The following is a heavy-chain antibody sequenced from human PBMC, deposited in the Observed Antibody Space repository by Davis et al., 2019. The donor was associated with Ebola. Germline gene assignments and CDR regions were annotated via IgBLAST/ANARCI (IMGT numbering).Heavy chain of an antibody. CDR3: ARAPYQLLFTGFDP. V-gene: IGHV1-2*04. J-gene: IGHJ5*02. D-gene: IGHD2-2*01. Sequence: ASVKVSCQASGYTFTGYYMHWVRQAPGQGLEWMGWINPNSGGTNYAQKFQGWVTMTRDTSISTAYMELSRLRSDDTAVYYCARAPYQLLFTGFDPWGQGTLVTVSS. CDR2: INPNSGGT. CDR1: GYTFTGYY.